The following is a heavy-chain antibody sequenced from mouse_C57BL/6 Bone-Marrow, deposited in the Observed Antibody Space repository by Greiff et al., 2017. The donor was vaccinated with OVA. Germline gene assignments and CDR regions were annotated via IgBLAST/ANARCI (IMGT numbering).Heavy chain of an antibody. CDR3: AIAYYYGSSPSYWYFDV. CDR1: GFTFSDYG. CDR2: ISSGSSTI. Sequence: DVQLVESGGGLVKPGGSLKLSCAASGFTFSDYGMHWVRQAPEKGLEWVAYISSGSSTIYYADTVKGRFTISRDNAKNTLFLQMTSLRSEDTAMYYCAIAYYYGSSPSYWYFDVWGTGTTVTVSS. J-gene: IGHJ1*03. D-gene: IGHD1-1*01. V-gene: IGHV5-17*01.